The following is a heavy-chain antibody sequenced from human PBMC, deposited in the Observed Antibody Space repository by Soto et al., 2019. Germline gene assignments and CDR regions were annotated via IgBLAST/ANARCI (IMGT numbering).Heavy chain of an antibody. D-gene: IGHD1-26*01. CDR3: ARGLGLYYFDY. J-gene: IGHJ4*02. Sequence: QVQLVQSGAEVKKPGASVKVSCKASGYTFTSYAMHWVRQAPGQRLEWMGWINAGNGNTKYSQKFQGRVTITRDTSASTAYMKLSRLTSEATAVYYCARGLGLYYFDYWGQGTLVTVSS. CDR2: INAGNGNT. CDR1: GYTFTSYA. V-gene: IGHV1-3*01.